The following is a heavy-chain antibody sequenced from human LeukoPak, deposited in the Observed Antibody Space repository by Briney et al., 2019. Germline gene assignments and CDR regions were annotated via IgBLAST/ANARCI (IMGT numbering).Heavy chain of an antibody. CDR3: ARDLHKSSSVWLRWFDP. CDR2: IIPIFGTA. CDR1: GGTFSSYA. Sequence: GASVKVSCKASGGTFSSYAISWVRQAPGQGLEWMGGIIPIFGTANYAQKFRGRVTITADKSTSTAYMELSSLRSEDTAVYYCARDLHKSSSVWLRWFDPWGQGTLVTVSS. J-gene: IGHJ5*02. D-gene: IGHD6-6*01. V-gene: IGHV1-69*06.